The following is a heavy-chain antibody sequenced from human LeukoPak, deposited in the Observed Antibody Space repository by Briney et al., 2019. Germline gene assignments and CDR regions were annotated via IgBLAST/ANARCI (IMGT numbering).Heavy chain of an antibody. CDR1: GFTFSSYW. D-gene: IGHD6-6*01. CDR2: IKQDGSEK. Sequence: GGSPRLSCAASGFTFSSYWMSWVRQAPGKGLEWVANIKQDGSEKYYVDSVKGRFTISRDNAKNTLYLQMNSLTTEDTSIYYCASVLDYWGQGILVTVSS. CDR3: ASVLDY. J-gene: IGHJ4*02. V-gene: IGHV3-7*01.